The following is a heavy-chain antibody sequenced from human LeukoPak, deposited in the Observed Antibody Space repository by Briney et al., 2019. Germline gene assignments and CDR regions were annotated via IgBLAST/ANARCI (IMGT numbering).Heavy chain of an antibody. Sequence: GGSLRLSCAAPGFTFSSYAMSWVRQAPGKGLEWVSAISGSGGSTYYADSVKGRFTISRDNSKNTLYPQMNSLRAEDTAVYYCARSYSYGYTFDYWGQGTLVTVSS. J-gene: IGHJ4*02. CDR1: GFTFSSYA. CDR2: ISGSGGST. V-gene: IGHV3-23*01. D-gene: IGHD5-18*01. CDR3: ARSYSYGYTFDY.